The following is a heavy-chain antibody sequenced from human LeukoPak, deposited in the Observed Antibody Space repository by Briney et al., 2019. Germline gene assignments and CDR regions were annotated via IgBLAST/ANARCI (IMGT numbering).Heavy chain of an antibody. V-gene: IGHV3-23*01. J-gene: IGHJ4*02. CDR1: GFTSSNTA. CDR3: AKGPRLHSGYHPDY. CDR2: VTGSDDET. Sequence: GGSLRLSCAASGFTSSNTALTWVRQAPGRGLEWVSTVTGSDDETYYADSVKGRFTISRDYSKGTLLLQMNSLRVEDTAIYFWAKGPRLHSGYHPDYWGQGTLVTVSS. D-gene: IGHD3-22*01.